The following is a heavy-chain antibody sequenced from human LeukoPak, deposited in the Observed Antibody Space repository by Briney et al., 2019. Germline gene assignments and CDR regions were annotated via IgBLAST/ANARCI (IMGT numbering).Heavy chain of an antibody. V-gene: IGHV3-9*01. CDR2: ISWNSGSI. CDR3: AKSSHCSSTSCSTLD. J-gene: IGHJ3*01. CDR1: GFIFDDYA. D-gene: IGHD2-2*01. Sequence: GGSLRLSCAASGFIFDDYAMHWVRQAPGKGLEWVSGISWNSGSIGYADSVKGRFTISRDNAKNSLYLQMNSLRAEDTALYYCAKSSHCSSTSCSTLDWGQGTMVTVSS.